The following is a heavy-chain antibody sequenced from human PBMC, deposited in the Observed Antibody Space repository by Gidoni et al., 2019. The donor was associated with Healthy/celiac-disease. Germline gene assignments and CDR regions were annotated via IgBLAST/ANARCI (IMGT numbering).Heavy chain of an antibody. J-gene: IGHJ3*02. V-gene: IGHV3-11*01. Sequence: QVQLVESGGGLVKPGGSLRLSCAASGFTFSDYYMSWLRQAPGKGLEWVSYISSSGSTIYYADSVKGRFTISRDNAKNSLYLQMNSLRAEDTAVYYCAREGVVTAIPVTKTQKHIRSAFDIWGQGTMVTVSS. D-gene: IGHD2-21*02. CDR2: ISSSGSTI. CDR1: GFTFSDYY. CDR3: AREGVVTAIPVTKTQKHIRSAFDI.